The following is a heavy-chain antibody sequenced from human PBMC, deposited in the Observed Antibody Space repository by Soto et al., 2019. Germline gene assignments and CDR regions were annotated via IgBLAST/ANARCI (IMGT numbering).Heavy chain of an antibody. J-gene: IGHJ3*02. D-gene: IGHD1-26*01. CDR3: AVAGVGGFDI. CDR1: GYRFTNYW. CDR2: IYPGDSDI. Sequence: GESLKISCKGSGYRFTNYWIGWVRQMAGKGLEWMGIIYPGDSDIRYSPSFQGQVTISADETISSAYLLWSSLKASDTAMYYCAVAGVGGFDIWGQGTMVTVSS. V-gene: IGHV5-51*01.